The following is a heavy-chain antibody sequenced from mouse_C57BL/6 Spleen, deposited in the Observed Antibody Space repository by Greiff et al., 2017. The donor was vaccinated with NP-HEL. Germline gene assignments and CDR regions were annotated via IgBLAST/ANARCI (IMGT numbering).Heavy chain of an antibody. D-gene: IGHD2-2*01. Sequence: QVQLQQPGAELVMPGASVKLSCKASGYTFTSYWMPWVKQRPGQGLEWIGEIDPSDSYTNYNQKFKGKSTLTVDKSSSTAYMQLSSLTSEDSAVYYCARSRGYGRYFDVWGTGTTVTVSS. CDR1: GYTFTSYW. CDR2: IDPSDSYT. V-gene: IGHV1-69*01. J-gene: IGHJ1*03. CDR3: ARSRGYGRYFDV.